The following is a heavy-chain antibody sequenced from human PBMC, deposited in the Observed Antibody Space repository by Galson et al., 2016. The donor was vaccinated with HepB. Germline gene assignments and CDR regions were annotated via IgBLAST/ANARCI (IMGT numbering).Heavy chain of an antibody. D-gene: IGHD3-16*01. J-gene: IGHJ4*02. CDR1: GYTFTTYD. Sequence: SVKVSCKASGYTFTTYDIYWVRQATGQGLEWMGWMNSNSGNTAYAQKFQGSVTMTRDTSISTAYMELSSLISEDTAVYYCARNGGGIDYWGQGTLVTVPS. CDR3: ARNGGGIDY. CDR2: MNSNSGNT. V-gene: IGHV1-8*01.